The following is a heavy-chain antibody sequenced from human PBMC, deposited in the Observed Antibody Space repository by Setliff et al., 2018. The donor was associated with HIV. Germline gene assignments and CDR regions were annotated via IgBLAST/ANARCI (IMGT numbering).Heavy chain of an antibody. V-gene: IGHV1-46*01. CDR3: ARGGPARVALLYWFDP. CDR2: INPSGGST. CDR1: GYTFTSYY. J-gene: IGHJ5*02. Sequence: ASVKVSCKASGYTFTSYYIHWVRQAPGQGLEWMGRINPSGGSTSYAQKFQGRVTMTRDTSTSTVYMELRNLRSDDTAVYFCARGGPARVALLYWFDPWGQGTLVTVSS. D-gene: IGHD2-21*01.